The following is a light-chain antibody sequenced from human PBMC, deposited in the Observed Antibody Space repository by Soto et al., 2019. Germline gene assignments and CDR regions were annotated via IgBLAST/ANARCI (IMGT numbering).Light chain of an antibody. CDR1: SSDVGGYKY. V-gene: IGLV2-8*01. CDR2: EVN. CDR3: SSYAGINNVGV. J-gene: IGLJ1*01. Sequence: QSALTQPPSASGSPGQSVTISCTGTSSDVGGYKYVSWYQQHPGKAPKLMIFEVNKRPSGVPDRFSGSKSGNTASLTVSGLQAEDEADYYCSSYAGINNVGVFGTGTTLTVL.